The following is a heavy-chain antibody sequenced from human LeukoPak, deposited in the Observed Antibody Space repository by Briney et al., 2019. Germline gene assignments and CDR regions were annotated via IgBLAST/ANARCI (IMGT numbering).Heavy chain of an antibody. Sequence: PGGSLRLSCAASGFTFSSYWMNWVRQAPGKGLVWVSRINSDGSTTTYADSVEGRFTISRDDAKNTLYLQMNSLRAEDTAVYYCARPRGRYSGYDSPDYWGQGTLVTVSS. CDR1: GFTFSSYW. V-gene: IGHV3-74*01. J-gene: IGHJ4*02. D-gene: IGHD5-12*01. CDR2: INSDGSTT. CDR3: ARPRGRYSGYDSPDY.